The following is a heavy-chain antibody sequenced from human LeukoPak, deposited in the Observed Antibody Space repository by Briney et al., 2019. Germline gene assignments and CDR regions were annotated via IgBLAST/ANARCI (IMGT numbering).Heavy chain of an antibody. J-gene: IGHJ4*02. V-gene: IGHV3-30-3*01. D-gene: IGHD3-10*01. CDR3: ARVRGVSD. CDR2: ISYDGSNK. CDR1: GFTFSSYA. Sequence: GRSLRLSCAASGFTFSSYAMHWVRQAPGKGLEWVAVISYDGSNKYYADSVKGRFTISRDNSKNTLYLQMNSLRAEDTAVYYCARVRGVSDWGQGTLVTVSS.